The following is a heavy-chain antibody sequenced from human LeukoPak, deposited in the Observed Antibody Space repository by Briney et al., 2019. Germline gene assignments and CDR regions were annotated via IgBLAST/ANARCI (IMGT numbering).Heavy chain of an antibody. D-gene: IGHD2-2*01. CDR3: ATPMPGFDY. CDR2: IIPILGIA. CDR1: GGTFSSYA. J-gene: IGHJ4*02. V-gene: IGHV1-69*04. Sequence: SVKVSCKASGGTFSSYAISWVRQAPGQGPEWMGRIIPILGIANYAQKFQGRVTITADKSTSTAYMELSSLRSEDTAVYYCATPMPGFDYWGQGTLVTVSS.